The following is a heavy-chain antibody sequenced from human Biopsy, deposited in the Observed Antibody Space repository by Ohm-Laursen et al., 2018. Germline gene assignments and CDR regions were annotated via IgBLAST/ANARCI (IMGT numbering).Heavy chain of an antibody. V-gene: IGHV4-59*02. Sequence: PSETLSLTCTVSGDSVTKYYWSWIRQPPGKGLEWIGHIYYSVMTNYNPSLQSRVSISVDTSRNQVSLTLSSVTAADTAVYYCAKGQDLRGGAEYFQHWGQGALVTVSS. J-gene: IGHJ1*01. D-gene: IGHD2-15*01. CDR3: AKGQDLRGGAEYFQH. CDR2: IYYSVMT. CDR1: GDSVTKYY.